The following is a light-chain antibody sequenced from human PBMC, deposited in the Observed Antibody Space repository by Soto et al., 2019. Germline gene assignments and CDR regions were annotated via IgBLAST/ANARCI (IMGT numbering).Light chain of an antibody. CDR2: GNS. CDR1: SSNIGAGYD. V-gene: IGLV1-40*01. J-gene: IGLJ2*01. Sequence: QSVLTQPPSVSGAPGQRVTISCTGSSSNIGAGYDVHWYQQLPGTAPKLLIYGNSNRPSGVPDRFSGSKSGTSASLAITGLQAEDEAYYYCQSYDSSLSGGVVFGGGTQLTVL. CDR3: QSYDSSLSGGVV.